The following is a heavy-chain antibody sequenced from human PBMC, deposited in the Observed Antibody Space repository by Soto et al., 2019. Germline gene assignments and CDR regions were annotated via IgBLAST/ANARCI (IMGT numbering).Heavy chain of an antibody. D-gene: IGHD6-19*01. CDR3: VKDWIAVAGTPFDY. CDR1: GFTFNTFG. V-gene: IGHV3-30*18. J-gene: IGHJ4*02. CDR2: ISYDGTNK. Sequence: QVQLVESGGGVVQPGRSLRLSCAASGFTFNTFGMHWVRQAPGKGLEWVAVISYDGTNKYYADSVKGRFTISRDNSKNTLYLHMNSLRAEDTAVYHCVKDWIAVAGTPFDYWGQGALVTVSS.